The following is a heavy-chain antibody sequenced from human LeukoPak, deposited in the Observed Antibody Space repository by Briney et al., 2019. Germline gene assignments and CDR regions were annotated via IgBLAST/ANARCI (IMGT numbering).Heavy chain of an antibody. V-gene: IGHV4-59*08. J-gene: IGHJ3*02. CDR2: VYNSVNT. Sequence: SETLSLTCTVSGASISTYYWGWIRQPPGKGLEWIGYVYNSVNTYYNPSLNSRASISEDTSKNQLSLKVNSVTAARTAVYCCWRHPGVGANDTFDIWGQGTMVTISS. CDR1: GASISTYY. D-gene: IGHD1-26*01. CDR3: WRHPGVGANDTFDI.